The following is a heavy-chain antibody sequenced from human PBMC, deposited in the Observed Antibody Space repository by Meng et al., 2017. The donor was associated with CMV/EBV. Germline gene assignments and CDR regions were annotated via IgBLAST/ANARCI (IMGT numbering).Heavy chain of an antibody. D-gene: IGHD2-2*01. Sequence: GGSLSCAASGFTFSSYAMSWVRQAPGKGLEWVSAISGSGGSTYYADSVKGRFTISRDNSKNTLYLQMNSLRAEDTAVYYCAKHLRYCSSTSCRKRDYYYYYGMDVWGQGTTVTVSS. J-gene: IGHJ6*02. V-gene: IGHV3-23*01. CDR1: GFTFSSYA. CDR2: ISGSGGST. CDR3: AKHLRYCSSTSCRKRDYYYYYGMDV.